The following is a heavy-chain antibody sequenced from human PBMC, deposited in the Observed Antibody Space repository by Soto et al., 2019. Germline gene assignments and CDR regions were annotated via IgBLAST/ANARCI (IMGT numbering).Heavy chain of an antibody. V-gene: IGHV1-18*01. CDR1: GYTFTSYG. Sequence: EASVKVSFKASGYTFTSYGISWVRQAPGQGLEWMGWISAYNGNTNYAQKLQGRVTMTTDTSTSTAYMELRSLRSDDTAVYYCARDFHPPFFSYDSSGLVVDYWGQGTLVTFSS. CDR2: ISAYNGNT. J-gene: IGHJ4*02. D-gene: IGHD3-22*01. CDR3: ARDFHPPFFSYDSSGLVVDY.